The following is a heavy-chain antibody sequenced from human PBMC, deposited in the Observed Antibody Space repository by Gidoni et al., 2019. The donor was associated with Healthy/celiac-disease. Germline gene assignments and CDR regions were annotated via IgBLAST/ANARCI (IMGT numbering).Heavy chain of an antibody. J-gene: IGHJ6*02. D-gene: IGHD6-6*01. CDR1: GFSLSTSGMC. V-gene: IGHV2-70*11. CDR3: ARIKRSSYYYYGMDV. Sequence: VTLRESGPALVKPTQTLTLTCTFSGFSLSTSGMCVSWIRQPPGKALEWLARIDWDDDKYYSTSLKTRLTISKDTSKNQVVLTMTNMDPVDTATYYCARIKRSSYYYYGMDVWGQGTTVTVSS. CDR2: IDWDDDK.